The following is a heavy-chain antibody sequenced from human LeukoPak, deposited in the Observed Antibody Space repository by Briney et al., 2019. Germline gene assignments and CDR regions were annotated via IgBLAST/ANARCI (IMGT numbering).Heavy chain of an antibody. J-gene: IGHJ5*02. V-gene: IGHV1-69*05. CDR1: GGTFSSYA. Sequence: GASVKVSCKASGGTFSSYAISWVRQAPGQGLEWMGGIIPIFGTANYALKFQGRVTITTDESTSTAYMELSSLRSEDTAVYYCARSDPAENWFDPWGQGTLVTVSS. CDR3: ARSDPAENWFDP. CDR2: IIPIFGTA. D-gene: IGHD6-13*01.